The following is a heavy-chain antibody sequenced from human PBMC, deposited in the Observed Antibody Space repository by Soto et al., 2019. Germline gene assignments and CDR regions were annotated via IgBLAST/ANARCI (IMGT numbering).Heavy chain of an antibody. V-gene: IGHV3-23*01. J-gene: IGHJ4*02. CDR3: AKDNVPIVVVITNFDY. CDR2: ISGSVGST. CDR1: GFTFSSYG. D-gene: IGHD3-22*01. Sequence: GGSLRLSCAASGFTFSSYGMHWVRQAPGNGLEWVSAISGSVGSTYYADSVKGRFTISRDNSKNTLYLQMNSLRAEDTAVYYCAKDNVPIVVVITNFDYWGQGTLVTVSS.